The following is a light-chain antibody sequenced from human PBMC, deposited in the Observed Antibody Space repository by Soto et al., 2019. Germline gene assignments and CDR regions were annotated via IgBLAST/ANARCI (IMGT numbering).Light chain of an antibody. CDR2: WAS. Sequence: DIWMTQSPDSLAVSLGERATINCKSSQSVLYSSNNKNYLAWYQQKPGQPPKLLIYWASTRESGVPDRFSGSGSGTDFTLTISSLQAEDVAVYYCQQYYHSPLTFGGGTKVDIK. CDR1: QSVLYSSNNKNY. CDR3: QQYYHSPLT. J-gene: IGKJ4*01. V-gene: IGKV4-1*01.